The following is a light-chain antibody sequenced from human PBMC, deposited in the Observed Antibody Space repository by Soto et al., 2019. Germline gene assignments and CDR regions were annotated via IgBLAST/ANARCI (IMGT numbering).Light chain of an antibody. CDR1: QSVSSSY. J-gene: IGKJ4*01. Sequence: EIVLTQSPGTLSLSPGERATLSCRASQSVSSSYLAWYQQKPRQAPRLLIYGASSRATGIPDRFSASGSGTDFTLTISRLEPEDFAVYYCQQYGSSPLTFGGGTKVEIK. V-gene: IGKV3-20*01. CDR3: QQYGSSPLT. CDR2: GAS.